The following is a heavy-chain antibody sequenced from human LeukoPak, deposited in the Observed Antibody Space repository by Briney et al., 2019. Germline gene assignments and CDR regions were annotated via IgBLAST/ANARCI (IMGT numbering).Heavy chain of an antibody. V-gene: IGHV3-21*01. CDR3: ASTSGGGSYPFNY. D-gene: IGHD1-26*01. CDR2: ISSSSSYV. CDR1: GFTFSSYS. Sequence: RRSLRLSCAASGFTFSSYSMNWVRQAPGKGLEWVSSISSSSSYVYYADSVKGRFTISRDNAKNSLYLQMNSLRAEDTAVYYCASTSGGGSYPFNYWGQGTLVTVSS. J-gene: IGHJ4*02.